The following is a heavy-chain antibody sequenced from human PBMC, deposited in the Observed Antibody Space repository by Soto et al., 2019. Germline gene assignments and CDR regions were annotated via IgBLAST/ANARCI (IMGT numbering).Heavy chain of an antibody. CDR1: GGSFSGYY. CDR2: INHSGST. D-gene: IGHD3-10*01. J-gene: IGHJ4*02. V-gene: IGHV4-34*01. CDR3: ARGWRFGNYYFDY. Sequence: PSETLSLTCAVYGGSFSGYYWSWIRQPPGKGLEWIGEINHSGSTNYNPSLKSRVTISVDTSKNQFSLKLSSVTAADTAVYYCARGWRFGNYYFDYWGQGTLVTVSS.